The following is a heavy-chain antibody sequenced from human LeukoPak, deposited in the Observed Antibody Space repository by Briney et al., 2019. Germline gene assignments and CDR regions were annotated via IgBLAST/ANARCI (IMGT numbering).Heavy chain of an antibody. Sequence: GSLRLSCAASGFAVSSFWMHWVRKAPGKGLVWVSRISSDGSNTYYADSVKGRFTISRDTAMNTLYLHMHSLREEDTADYYCTRGRGAYGWFDPWGQGTQVTVPS. V-gene: IGHV3-74*01. J-gene: IGHJ5*02. CDR1: GFAVSSFW. CDR2: ISSDGSNT. D-gene: IGHD3-10*01. CDR3: TRGRGAYGWFDP.